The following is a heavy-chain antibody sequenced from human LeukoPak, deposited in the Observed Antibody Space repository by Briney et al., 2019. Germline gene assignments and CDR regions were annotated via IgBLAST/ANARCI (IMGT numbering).Heavy chain of an antibody. D-gene: IGHD2-21*02. CDR2: TRNKANNYAT. CDR1: GYPFSDHY. V-gene: IGHV3-72*01. Sequence: PGGSLRLSCAVSGYPFSDHYIDWVRQAPGKGLEWVGQTRNKANNYATEYAASIKGRFIISRDDSRNSVYLQMNSLKTEDTAVYYCAVTEVTGRGDYWGQGTLVTVSS. CDR3: AVTEVTGRGDY. J-gene: IGHJ4*02.